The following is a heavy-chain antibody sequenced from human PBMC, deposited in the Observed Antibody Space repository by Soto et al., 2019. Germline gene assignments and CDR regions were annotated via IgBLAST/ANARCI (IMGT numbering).Heavy chain of an antibody. CDR3: ARVRTSLDLYYYYMDV. J-gene: IGHJ6*03. V-gene: IGHV4-59*08. CDR2: IYDYGSS. Sequence: QVQLQESGPGLVRPSETPSLTCTVSGGSISSDSWTWIRQPPGKAMEWIGDIYDYGSSYYSPSLESRVAFSVDTSKNQFSLRLTSVTAADTAMYYCARVRTSLDLYYYYMDVWGRGTTVTVSS. D-gene: IGHD2-2*01. CDR1: GGSISSDS.